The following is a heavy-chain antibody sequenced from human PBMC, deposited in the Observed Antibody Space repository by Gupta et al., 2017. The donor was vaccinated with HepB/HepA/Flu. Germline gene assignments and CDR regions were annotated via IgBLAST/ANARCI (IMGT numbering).Heavy chain of an antibody. CDR1: VFTFSTYG. CDR2: ILYDGSNN. D-gene: IGHD6-19*01. V-gene: IGHV3-30*18. CDR3: VKAPSSYNSGWFAYYGMDV. Sequence: QVRVVESGGGVIQPGTSLRLSCAASVFTFSTYGLHWVRQAPGKGLEGVAVILYDGSNNDHADSVKSRFNISRDNSKNTLYLQMDSLRAEDTAVYYCVKAPSSYNSGWFAYYGMDVWGQGTTVTVSS. J-gene: IGHJ6*02.